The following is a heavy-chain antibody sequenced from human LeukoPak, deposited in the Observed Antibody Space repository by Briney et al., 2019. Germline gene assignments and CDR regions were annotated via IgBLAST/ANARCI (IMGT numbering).Heavy chain of an antibody. Sequence: ASETLSLTCTVSGASVSSGSYYWTWIRQPPGKGLEWIGYTYYSGSTNYNPALKSRVTISVDTSKNQFSLKLSSVTAADTAVYYCARVSCSGGSCYRVDYWGQGTLVTVSS. V-gene: IGHV4-61*01. CDR3: ARVSCSGGSCYRVDY. CDR2: TYYSGST. D-gene: IGHD2-15*01. CDR1: GASVSSGSYY. J-gene: IGHJ4*02.